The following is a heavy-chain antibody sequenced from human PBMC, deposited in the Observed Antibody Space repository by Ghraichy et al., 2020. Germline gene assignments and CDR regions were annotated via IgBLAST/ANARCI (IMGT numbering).Heavy chain of an antibody. V-gene: IGHV1-69*05. CDR1: GGSLSDYA. CDR2: IIPIFDSA. Sequence: SVKVSCKASGGSLSDYAVSWVRQAPGQGLEWMGGIIPIFDSAHYAQKFQGRVTITTDESTNTAYMELRSLRSEDTAVYYCGRDRIVLLSADSARVYNDSGTDVWGQGTTVTISS. CDR3: GRDRIVLLSADSARVYNDSGTDV. J-gene: IGHJ6*02. D-gene: IGHD2-2*01.